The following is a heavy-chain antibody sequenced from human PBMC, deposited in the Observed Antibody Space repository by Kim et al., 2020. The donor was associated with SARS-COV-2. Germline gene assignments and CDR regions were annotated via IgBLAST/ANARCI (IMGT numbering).Heavy chain of an antibody. CDR2: ISSSGSTI. D-gene: IGHD2-15*01. CDR1: GLTFSDYY. Sequence: GGSLRLSCAASGLTFSDYYMSWIRQAPGKGLEWVSYISSSGSTIYYADSVKGRFTISRDNAKNSLYLQTNSLRAEDTAVYYCARDMVVRSRWYAFDIWGQGTMVTVSS. J-gene: IGHJ3*02. CDR3: ARDMVVRSRWYAFDI. V-gene: IGHV3-11*04.